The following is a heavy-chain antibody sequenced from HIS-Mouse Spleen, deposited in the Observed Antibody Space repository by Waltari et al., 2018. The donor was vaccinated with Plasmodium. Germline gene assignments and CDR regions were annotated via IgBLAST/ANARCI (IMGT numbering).Heavy chain of an antibody. Sequence: QLQLQESGPGLVKPSEALSLTCNFHVGSISSSSYYWGWISQPPGTGLEWIGSIYYSGSTYYNPSLKSRVTISVDTSKNQFSLKLSSVTAADTAVYYCARLSIAVAGNFDYWGQGTLVTVSS. CDR2: IYYSGST. CDR3: ARLSIAVAGNFDY. D-gene: IGHD6-19*01. V-gene: IGHV4-39*01. CDR1: VGSISSSSYY. J-gene: IGHJ4*02.